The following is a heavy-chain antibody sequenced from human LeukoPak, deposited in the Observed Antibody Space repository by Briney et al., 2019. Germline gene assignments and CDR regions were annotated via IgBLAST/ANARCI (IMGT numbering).Heavy chain of an antibody. V-gene: IGHV4-59*01. D-gene: IGHD5-24*01. Sequence: SGTLSLTCTVSGGSISSYYWNWIRRPPGKGLEYIGYVSDSGSTNYNPSLKSRVTISVDTSKNQFSLKLTSVTAADTAVYYCARDILRNDGYNYDSWGQGTLVTVSS. CDR1: GGSISSYY. CDR3: ARDILRNDGYNYDS. J-gene: IGHJ5*01. CDR2: VSDSGST.